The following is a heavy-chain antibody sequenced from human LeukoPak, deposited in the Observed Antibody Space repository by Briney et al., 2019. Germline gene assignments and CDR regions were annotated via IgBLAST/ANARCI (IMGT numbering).Heavy chain of an antibody. CDR3: ARIPSFDFWSGSLFYYFHY. CDR1: GYSFTTYW. CDR2: IYPGDSDV. V-gene: IGHV5-51*01. Sequence: GESLKISCQAFGYSFTTYWIGWVRQMPGKGLECMGIIYPGDSDVRYSPSFQGQVPISADKSISTAYLQWSSLKASDTAMYYCARIPSFDFWSGSLFYYFHYWGQGTLVTVSS. J-gene: IGHJ4*02. D-gene: IGHD3-3*01.